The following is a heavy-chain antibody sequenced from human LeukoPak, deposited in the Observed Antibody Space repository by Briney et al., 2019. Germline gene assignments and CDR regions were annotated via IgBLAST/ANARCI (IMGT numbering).Heavy chain of an antibody. CDR2: IIPIFGTA. CDR3: AREMPPGYCSSTSCYAPDYYYGMDV. Sequence: SVKVSCKASGGTFSSYAISWVRQAPGQGLEWMGGIIPIFGTANYAQKFQGRVTITADESTSTAYMELSSLRSEDTAVYYCAREMPPGYCSSTSCYAPDYYYGMDVWGQGTTVTVSS. D-gene: IGHD2-2*01. J-gene: IGHJ6*02. CDR1: GGTFSSYA. V-gene: IGHV1-69*13.